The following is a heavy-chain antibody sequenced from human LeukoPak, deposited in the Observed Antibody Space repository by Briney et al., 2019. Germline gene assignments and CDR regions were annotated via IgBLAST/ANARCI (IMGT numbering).Heavy chain of an antibody. J-gene: IGHJ4*02. CDR3: ARDPQDKRRTTVNY. CDR2: ISSSSSYI. D-gene: IGHD1-7*01. V-gene: IGHV3-21*01. CDR1: GFAFSSYS. Sequence: GGSLRLSCAASGFAFSSYSMNWVRQAPGKGLEWVSSISSSSSYIYYADSVKGRFTISRDNAKNSLYLQMNSLRAEDTAVYYCARDPQDKRRTTVNYWGQGTLVTVSS.